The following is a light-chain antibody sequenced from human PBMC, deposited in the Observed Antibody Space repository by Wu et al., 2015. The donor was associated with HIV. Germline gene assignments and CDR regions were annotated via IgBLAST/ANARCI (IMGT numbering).Light chain of an antibody. CDR2: GAS. CDR3: QQRSNWPLLS. J-gene: IGKJ4*01. CDR1: QTVSSTY. V-gene: IGKV3D-20*02. Sequence: EIVLTQSPGTLSLSPGERATLSCRASQTVSSTYFAWYQQKPGQAPRLLIYGASSRANGIPDRFSGSGSGTDFTLTISSLEPEDFAVYYCQQRSNWPLLSFGGGTKVEIK.